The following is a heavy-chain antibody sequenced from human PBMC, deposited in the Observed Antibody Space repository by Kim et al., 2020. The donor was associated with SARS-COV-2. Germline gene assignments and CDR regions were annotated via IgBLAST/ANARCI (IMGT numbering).Heavy chain of an antibody. V-gene: IGHV3-7*03. J-gene: IGHJ4*02. D-gene: IGHD1-1*01. CDR2: VKQDGSEQ. CDR1: GFTFSYHW. Sequence: GGSLRLSCAASGFTFSYHWMSWVRQAPGKGLEWVANVKQDGSEQYYVDSVRGRFTISRDNAKNSLHLQMSSLRVEDTAVYYCARAPFGTGTDHWGPGTLVTVSS. CDR3: ARAPFGTGTDH.